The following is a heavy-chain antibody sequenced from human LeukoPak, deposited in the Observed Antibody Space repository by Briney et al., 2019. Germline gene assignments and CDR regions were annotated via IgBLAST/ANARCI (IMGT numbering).Heavy chain of an antibody. CDR2: IRYDGSNK. V-gene: IGHV3-30*02. D-gene: IGHD1-20*01. J-gene: IGHJ4*02. Sequence: GGSLRLSCAASGFTFSSYGMHWFRQAPGKGLEWVAFIRYDGSNKYYADSVKGRFTISRDNSKNTLYLQMNSLRAEDTAVYYCAKGGRYNWIHLDYWGQGTLVTVSS. CDR1: GFTFSSYG. CDR3: AKGGRYNWIHLDY.